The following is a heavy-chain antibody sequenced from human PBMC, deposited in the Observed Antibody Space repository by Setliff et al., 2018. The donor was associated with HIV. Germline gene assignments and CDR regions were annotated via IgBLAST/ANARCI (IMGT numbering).Heavy chain of an antibody. J-gene: IGHJ4*02. Sequence: ASVKVSCKTSGDTFTSYDINWVRQAAGHGLEWMGWMTPYSGNTGYAQKFQGRVSMTRNTSISTAYMELSSLISEDAAVYYCARAGGLRMDRGVVRDYWGQGTLVTVSS. CDR1: GDTFTSYD. CDR3: ARAGGLRMDRGVVRDY. V-gene: IGHV1-8*02. D-gene: IGHD3-10*01. CDR2: MTPYSGNT.